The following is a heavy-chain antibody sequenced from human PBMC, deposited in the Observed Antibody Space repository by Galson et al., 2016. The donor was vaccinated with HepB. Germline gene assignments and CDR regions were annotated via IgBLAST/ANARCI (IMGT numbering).Heavy chain of an antibody. CDR3: ARDRKYTLVAESRRWFDP. CDR2: INHSGST. D-gene: IGHD2-15*01. Sequence: TCGVSGGSFTDHYWSWIRQSPGKGPEWPGEINHSGSTTYNPSLRSRVNLSVDASKNQFTLNVSSVTAADTAVYYCARDRKYTLVAESRRWFDPWGQGTLVTVSS. J-gene: IGHJ5*02. CDR1: GGSFTDHY. V-gene: IGHV4-34*01.